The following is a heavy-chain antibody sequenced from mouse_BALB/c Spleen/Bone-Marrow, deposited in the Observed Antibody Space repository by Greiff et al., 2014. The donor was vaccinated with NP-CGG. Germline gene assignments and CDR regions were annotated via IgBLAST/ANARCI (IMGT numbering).Heavy chain of an antibody. CDR2: IWPDGST. Sequence: QVQLKESGPGLVAPSQSLSISCTVSGFSLTSYGVHWVRQPPGKGLEWLGVIWPDGSTNYNSALMSRLSIRKDNSKSQVFLKMNSLQTDDTAMYYCARISTGTGAMDYWGQGTSVTVSS. CDR3: ARISTGTGAMDY. J-gene: IGHJ4*01. V-gene: IGHV2-9*02. D-gene: IGHD1-2*01. CDR1: GFSLTSYG.